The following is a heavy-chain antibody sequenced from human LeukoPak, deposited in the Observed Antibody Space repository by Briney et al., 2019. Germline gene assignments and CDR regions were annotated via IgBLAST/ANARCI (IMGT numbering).Heavy chain of an antibody. Sequence: PSETLSLTCTVPGGSISGYYWSCIRQPPGKGLEWIGNIHYTGSNNYNRSLESRVTISVHTSKNQFSLILSSVTAADTAVYFCARMYSSGWYYFDYWGQGTLVTVSS. D-gene: IGHD6-19*01. CDR2: IHYTGSN. CDR3: ARMYSSGWYYFDY. J-gene: IGHJ4*02. CDR1: GGSISGYY. V-gene: IGHV4-59*08.